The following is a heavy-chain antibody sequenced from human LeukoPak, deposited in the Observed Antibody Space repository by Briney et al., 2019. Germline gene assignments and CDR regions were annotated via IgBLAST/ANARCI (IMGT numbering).Heavy chain of an antibody. J-gene: IGHJ4*02. CDR1: GFTFCGYA. D-gene: IGHD4-17*01. V-gene: IGHV3-23*01. CDR2: ISGSGGST. CDR3: DPRPTVTIDY. Sequence: GGSLRLSCAASGFTFCGYAMTWVRQAPGKGLEWVSSISGSGGSTNYADSVKGRFTISRDNSQNTLYLQMNSLRAGDTAVYYCDPRPTVTIDYWGQGTLVTVSS.